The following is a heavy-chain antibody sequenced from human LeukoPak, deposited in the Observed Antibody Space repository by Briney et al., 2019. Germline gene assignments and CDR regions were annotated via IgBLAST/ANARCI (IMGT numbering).Heavy chain of an antibody. V-gene: IGHV3-30*18. Sequence: GGSLRLSCAASGFTFSSYWMHWVRQAPGKGLEWVALISYDGSNKYYADSVKGRFTISRDNSKNTLYLQMNTLRAEDTALYYCAKTKGSGWYSPPCDYWGQGTLVTVSS. D-gene: IGHD6-19*01. J-gene: IGHJ4*02. CDR2: ISYDGSNK. CDR1: GFTFSSYW. CDR3: AKTKGSGWYSPPCDY.